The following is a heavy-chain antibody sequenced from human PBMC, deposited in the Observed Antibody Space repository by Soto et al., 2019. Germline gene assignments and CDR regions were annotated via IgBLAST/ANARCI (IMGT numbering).Heavy chain of an antibody. CDR2: INAGNGNT. CDR3: ARDGARIKVLGVVYYFDY. V-gene: IGHV1-3*01. D-gene: IGHD3-3*01. J-gene: IGHJ4*02. Sequence: VKVSCKASGYTFSSHAMHWVRQAPGQRLEWMGWINAGNGNTKYSQNFQGRVAITRDTSASTAYMELRGLRSEDTAVYYCARDGARIKVLGVVYYFDYWGQGTLVTVSS. CDR1: GYTFSSHA.